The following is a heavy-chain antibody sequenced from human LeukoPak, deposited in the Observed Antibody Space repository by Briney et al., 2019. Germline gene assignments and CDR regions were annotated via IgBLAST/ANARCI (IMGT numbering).Heavy chain of an antibody. J-gene: IGHJ3*02. CDR2: INPNSGGT. Sequence: GASVKVSCKASGYTFTGYCMHWVRQAPGQGLEWMGWINPNSGGTNYAQKFQGRVTMTRDTSISTAYMELSRLRSDDTAVYYCAREITMIVVAHDAFDIWGQGTMVTISS. CDR3: AREITMIVVAHDAFDI. V-gene: IGHV1-2*02. CDR1: GYTFTGYC. D-gene: IGHD3-22*01.